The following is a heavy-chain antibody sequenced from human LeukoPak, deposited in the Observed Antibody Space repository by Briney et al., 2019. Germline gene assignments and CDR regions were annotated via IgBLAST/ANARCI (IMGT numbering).Heavy chain of an antibody. J-gene: IGHJ6*03. V-gene: IGHV1-8*03. CDR2: MNPDSGNT. CDR3: ARGGANWDNYYMDV. D-gene: IGHD7-27*01. CDR1: GYTFTSYD. Sequence: ASVKVSCKASGYTFTSYDINWVRQATGQGLEWMGWMNPDSGNTGYAQKFQGRVTITRNTSISTAYMELSSLRSEDTAVYYCARGGANWDNYYMDVWGKGTTVTVSS.